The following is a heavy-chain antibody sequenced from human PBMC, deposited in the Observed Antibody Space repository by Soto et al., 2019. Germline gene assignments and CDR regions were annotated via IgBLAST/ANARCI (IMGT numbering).Heavy chain of an antibody. V-gene: IGHV4-39*01. CDR1: DGSISSSNLH. J-gene: IGHJ4*01. Sequence: QVQLQESGPGLVEPSETLSLTCTVTDGSISSSNLHWAWVRQPPGGGLERVGSIFHTGGTYSRACLKGRVTKSVDTSRNQFSLKVHSVHTSDTAIYFCAGELPGSPDFWGDGTLVTVS. D-gene: IGHD1-7*01. CDR3: AGELPGSPDF. CDR2: IFHTGGT.